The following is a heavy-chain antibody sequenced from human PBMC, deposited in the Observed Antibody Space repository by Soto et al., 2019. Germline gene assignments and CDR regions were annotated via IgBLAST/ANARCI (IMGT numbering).Heavy chain of an antibody. CDR3: ARVLRFLECLDY. J-gene: IGHJ4*02. Sequence: SETLSLTCTVSGGSISSGDYYWSWIRHPPGKGLEWIGYIYYSGSTYYNPSLKSRVTISVDTSKNQFSLKLSSVTAADTAVYYCARVLRFLECLDYWGQGTLVTVSS. CDR1: GGSISSGDYY. CDR2: IYYSGST. V-gene: IGHV4-30-4*01. D-gene: IGHD3-3*01.